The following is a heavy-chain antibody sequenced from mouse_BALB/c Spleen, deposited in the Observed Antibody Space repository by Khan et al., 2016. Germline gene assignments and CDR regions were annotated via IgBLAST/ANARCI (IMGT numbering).Heavy chain of an antibody. CDR1: GFTFSSYA. J-gene: IGHJ4*01. Sequence: EVALVESGGGLVKPGGSLKFSCAASGFTFSSYAMSWVRQTPEKRLEWVASISSGGTTYYPDSVKGRFTISRDDARNILYLQMNSLRSEDTAIYYCAREENALDYWGQGTSVTVSS. CDR3: AREENALDY. V-gene: IGHV5-6-5*01. CDR2: ISSGGTT.